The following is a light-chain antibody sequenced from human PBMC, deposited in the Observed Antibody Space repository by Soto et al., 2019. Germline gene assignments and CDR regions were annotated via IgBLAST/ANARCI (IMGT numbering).Light chain of an antibody. CDR1: ESVISY. CDR2: DTS. V-gene: IGKV3-11*01. CDR3: QQRNVWPWT. Sequence: EVVLTQSPATLSLSPGERATLSCRASESVISYLAWYQQKPGQPPRLLIYDTSNRATGVPARFSGSGSGTDFTLTISSLEPGDFAVYYCQQRNVWPWTLGQGTKVEIK. J-gene: IGKJ1*01.